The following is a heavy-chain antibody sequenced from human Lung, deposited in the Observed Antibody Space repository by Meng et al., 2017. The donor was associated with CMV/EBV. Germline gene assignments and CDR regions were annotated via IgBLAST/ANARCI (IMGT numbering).Heavy chain of an antibody. CDR2: IRYDGKNK. Sequence: GESXKISCAASGFTFSSYGTHWVRQAPGKGLEWVAFIRYDGKNKYYADSVKGRFTISRDNSKNTLYLQVNSLRAEDTAVYYCARATLEYCSSTSCYPFDYWXQGTXVTVSS. V-gene: IGHV3-30*02. CDR3: ARATLEYCSSTSCYPFDY. J-gene: IGHJ4*02. CDR1: GFTFSSYG. D-gene: IGHD2-2*01.